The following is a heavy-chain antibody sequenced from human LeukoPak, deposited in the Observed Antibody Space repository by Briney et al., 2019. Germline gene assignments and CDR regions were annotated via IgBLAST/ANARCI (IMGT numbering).Heavy chain of an antibody. Sequence: SETLSLTCTVSGDSISGYYWSWIRQSPGKGLEWIGYIYNGGGTKYNPSLESRVSISVDTSKNQFFLKMKSVTAADTAMYFCATRPYYYGSGFHGMDVWGQGTTVIVSS. CDR2: IYNGGGT. D-gene: IGHD3-10*01. CDR3: ATRPYYYGSGFHGMDV. J-gene: IGHJ6*02. CDR1: GDSISGYY. V-gene: IGHV4-59*01.